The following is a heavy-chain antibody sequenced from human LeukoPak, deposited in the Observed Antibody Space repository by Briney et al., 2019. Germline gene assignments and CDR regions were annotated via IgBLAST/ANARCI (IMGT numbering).Heavy chain of an antibody. Sequence: SETLSLTCTVSGGSISSSSYYWAWIRQPPGKGLEWIGSIYYSGSTHYNPSLKSRLTIFVDTSKNQFSLKVNSVTAADTAVYYCARNGTVTVSGTKFNYFDYWGQGTLVTVSS. V-gene: IGHV4-39*01. CDR1: GGSISSSSYY. CDR3: ARNGTVTVSGTKFNYFDY. D-gene: IGHD4-17*01. J-gene: IGHJ4*02. CDR2: IYYSGST.